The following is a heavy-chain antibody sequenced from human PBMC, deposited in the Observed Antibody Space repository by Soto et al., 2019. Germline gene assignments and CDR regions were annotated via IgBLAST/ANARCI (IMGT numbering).Heavy chain of an antibody. CDR2: ISSSSTYI. CDR1: GFTFSSYN. CDR3: ATTHRDGYDNYCYYYGMDV. V-gene: IGHV3-21*01. Sequence: EVQLVESGGGLVKPGGSLRLSCAASGFTFSSYNINWVRQAPGKGLEWVSSISSSSTYIYYADSVKCRFTISRDNAKNALYLKMNSLRAEATPVYYCATTHRDGYDNYCYYYGMDVWGQGTTDTVSS. D-gene: IGHD5-12*01. J-gene: IGHJ6*02.